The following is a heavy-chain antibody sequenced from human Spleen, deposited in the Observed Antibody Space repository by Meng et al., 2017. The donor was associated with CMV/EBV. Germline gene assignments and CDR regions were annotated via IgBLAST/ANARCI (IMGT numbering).Heavy chain of an antibody. D-gene: IGHD2-2*01. Sequence: GGSLRLSCAVYGAVYGGSFSGYYWSWIRQPPGKGLEWVSAISGSGGKIYNTDSVKGRFTISRDNSKNTLYLQMNSLRAEDTALYYCARLDHCSSTSCWTGEYYYGMDVWGQGTTVTVSS. CDR1: GGSFSGYY. CDR3: ARLDHCSSTSCWTGEYYYGMDV. CDR2: ISGSGGKI. V-gene: IGHV3-23*01. J-gene: IGHJ6*02.